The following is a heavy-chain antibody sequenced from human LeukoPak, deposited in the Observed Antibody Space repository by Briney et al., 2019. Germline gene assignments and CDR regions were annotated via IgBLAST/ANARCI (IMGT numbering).Heavy chain of an antibody. CDR1: GFTISSYN. Sequence: GGSLRLSCAASGFTISSYNMKWVRQAPGKGLEWVSSISTSSSYIYYADSVKGRFTISRDNAKNSLYLQMNSLRTEDTAVYYCARERDGYTHDAFDIWGKGTMVTVSS. V-gene: IGHV3-21*01. D-gene: IGHD5-24*01. CDR3: ARERDGYTHDAFDI. CDR2: ISTSSSYI. J-gene: IGHJ3*02.